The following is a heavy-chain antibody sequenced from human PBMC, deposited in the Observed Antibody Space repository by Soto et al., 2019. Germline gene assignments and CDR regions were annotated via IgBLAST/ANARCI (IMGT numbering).Heavy chain of an antibody. D-gene: IGHD5-18*01. CDR2: IIHIFGTA. V-gene: IGHV1-69*06. CDR3: ARRRSDTAMAPYDY. J-gene: IGHJ4*02. CDR1: GGTFSSYA. Sequence: QVQLVQSGAEVKKPGSSVKVSCKASGGTFSSYAISWVRQAPGQGLEWMGGIIHIFGTANYAQKFQGRVTITADKSTSTAYMERSSLRSEDTAVYYCARRRSDTAMAPYDYWGQGTLVTVSS.